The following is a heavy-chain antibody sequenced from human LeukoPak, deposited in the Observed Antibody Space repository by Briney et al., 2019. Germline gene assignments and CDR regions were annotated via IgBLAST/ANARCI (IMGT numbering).Heavy chain of an antibody. Sequence: SETLSLTCAVSGYSISSGYYGGWIRQPPGKGLEWIGSIYHTGSTYYNPSLKSRVTISVDTSKNQFSLKLSSVTAADTAVYYCARGSDIVVVPAAIEAWFDPWGQGTLVTVSS. J-gene: IGHJ5*02. V-gene: IGHV4-38-2*01. CDR2: IYHTGST. CDR3: ARGSDIVVVPAAIEAWFDP. D-gene: IGHD2-2*02. CDR1: GYSISSGYY.